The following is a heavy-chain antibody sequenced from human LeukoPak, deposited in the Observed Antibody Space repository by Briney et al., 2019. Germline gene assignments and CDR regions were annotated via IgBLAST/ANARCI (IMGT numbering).Heavy chain of an antibody. J-gene: IGHJ6*03. CDR2: INHSGST. Sequence: PGGSLRLSCAASGFTFSDYYMSWIRQPPGKGLEWIGEINHSGSTNYNPSLKSRVTISVDTSKNQFSLKLSSVTAADTAVYYCARGVAARYYYYYMDVWGKGTTVTVSS. V-gene: IGHV4-34*01. D-gene: IGHD6-6*01. CDR1: GFTFSDYY. CDR3: ARGVAARYYYYYMDV.